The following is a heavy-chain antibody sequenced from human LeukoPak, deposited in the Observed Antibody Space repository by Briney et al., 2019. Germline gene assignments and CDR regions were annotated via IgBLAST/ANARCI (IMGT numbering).Heavy chain of an antibody. V-gene: IGHV3-74*01. CDR3: ARDRDYYGSGSSFDP. J-gene: IGHJ5*02. CDR2: INSDGSST. Sequence: GGSLRLSCAASGFTFSSYWMHWVRQAPGKGLVWVSRINSDGSSTSYADSVKGRFTISRDNAKNTLYLQMNSLRAEDTAVYYCARDRDYYGSGSSFDPWGQGTLVTVSS. CDR1: GFTFSSYW. D-gene: IGHD3-10*01.